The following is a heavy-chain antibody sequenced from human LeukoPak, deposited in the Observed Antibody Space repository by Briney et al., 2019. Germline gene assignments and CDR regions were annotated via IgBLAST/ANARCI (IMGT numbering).Heavy chain of an antibody. CDR1: GGSISRYY. J-gene: IGHJ4*02. V-gene: IGHV4-4*07. Sequence: SETLSLTCSVSGGSISRYYWSWIRQPAGKGLEWIGRVYASGSTKYNPSLKSRVTISVDTSKNQFSLKLSSVTAADTAVYYCARDREHSYGRHLGHWGQGTLVTVSS. CDR3: ARDREHSYGRHLGH. CDR2: VYASGST. D-gene: IGHD5-18*01.